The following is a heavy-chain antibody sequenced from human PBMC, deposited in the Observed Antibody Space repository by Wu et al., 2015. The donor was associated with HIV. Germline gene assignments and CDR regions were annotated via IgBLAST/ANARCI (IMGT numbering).Heavy chain of an antibody. CDR1: GGSFSGHH. CDR2: VNHSGNP. V-gene: IGHV4-34*01. J-gene: IGHJ6*03. D-gene: IGHD1-26*01. Sequence: QVQLQQWGARLLKPSETLSLTCAVNGGSFSGHHWSWIRQSPGKGLEWIGEVNHSGNPTYKSSLESRVTISLDTSKGQFSLKLKSVTAADTAVYYCARFQYHLLRRHDYLDVWGNGSAVIVSS. CDR3: ARFQYHLLRRHDYLDV.